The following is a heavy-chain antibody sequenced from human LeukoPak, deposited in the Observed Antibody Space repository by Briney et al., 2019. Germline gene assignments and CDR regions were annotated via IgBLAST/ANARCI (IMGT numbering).Heavy chain of an antibody. CDR3: ARGRISN. J-gene: IGHJ4*02. CDR2: INPKTGDT. D-gene: IGHD2-15*01. CDR1: GYTCTGYY. V-gene: IGHV1-2*07. Sequence: ASVKVSCKSSGYTCTGYYIHWVRQSPGQGPEWMAWINPKTGDTNYSHKFQGRLTLTRDTSISTAYLQLTDLTSDDTGVFYCARGRISNWGQGTPLLVSS.